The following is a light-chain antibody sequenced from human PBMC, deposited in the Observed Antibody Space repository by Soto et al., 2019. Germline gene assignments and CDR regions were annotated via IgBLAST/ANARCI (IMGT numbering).Light chain of an antibody. V-gene: IGLV2-23*02. Sequence: QSVLTQPASVSGSLGQSITISCTGNSSDVGSYNLVSWYQQHPGKAPKLMIYEVTKRPSGVSNRFSGSKSGNTASLTISGLQAEDEADYYCCSFAGGSGRVFGTGTKLTVL. CDR2: EVT. J-gene: IGLJ1*01. CDR3: CSFAGGSGRV. CDR1: SSDVGSYNL.